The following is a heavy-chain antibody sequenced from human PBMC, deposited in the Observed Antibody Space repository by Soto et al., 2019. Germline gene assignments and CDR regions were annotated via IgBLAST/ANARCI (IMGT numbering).Heavy chain of an antibody. CDR3: TRSVTGTIADFDY. CDR2: IRSKSNSYAT. D-gene: IGHD1-7*01. CDR1: GFTFSGSA. Sequence: PGGSLRLSCAASGFTFSGSAIHWVRQASGKGLEWVGRIRSKSNSYATAYAASVKGRFTISRDDSKNTAYLQMISLKTEDTAVYYCTRSVTGTIADFDYWGQGTLVTVSS. J-gene: IGHJ4*02. V-gene: IGHV3-73*01.